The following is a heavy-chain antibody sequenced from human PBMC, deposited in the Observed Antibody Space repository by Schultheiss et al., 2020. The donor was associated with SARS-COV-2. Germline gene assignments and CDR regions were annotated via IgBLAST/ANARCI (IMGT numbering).Heavy chain of an antibody. Sequence: SETLSLTCAVSGGSISSSNWWSWVRQPPGKGLEWIGEIYHSGSTNYNPSLKSRVTISVDKSKNQFSLKLSSVTAADTAVYYCARDPGYCSSTSCSTLWGQGTLVTVSS. D-gene: IGHD2-2*01. CDR1: GGSISSSNW. CDR3: ARDPGYCSSTSCSTL. CDR2: IYHSGST. V-gene: IGHV4-4*02. J-gene: IGHJ4*02.